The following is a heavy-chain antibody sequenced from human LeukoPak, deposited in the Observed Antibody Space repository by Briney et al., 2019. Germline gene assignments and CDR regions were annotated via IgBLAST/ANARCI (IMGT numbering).Heavy chain of an antibody. CDR3: ARWWELIGYGPSFDY. Sequence: PSETLSLTCTVSGGSISSYYWSWIRQPAGKGLEWIGRIYTSGSTNYNPSLKSRVTISVDTSKNQFSLKLSSVTAADTAVYYCARWWELIGYGPSFDYWGQGTLVTVSS. V-gene: IGHV4-4*07. CDR2: IYTSGST. J-gene: IGHJ4*02. D-gene: IGHD1-26*01. CDR1: GGSISSYY.